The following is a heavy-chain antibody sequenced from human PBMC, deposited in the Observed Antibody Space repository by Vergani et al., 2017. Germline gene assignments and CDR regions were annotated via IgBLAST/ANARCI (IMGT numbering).Heavy chain of an antibody. CDR2: IDHTGRP. CDR3: ARVNTETNGHLYYYYYMDV. V-gene: IGHV4-34*01. Sequence: QVQLQQWGGGLLKPSETLSLTCVVNGGSFTSYHWTWIRQSPGEGLEWVGDIDHTGRPDYNPSLKSRLTMSVDKSRNQFSLTLNSVTATDTAIYFCARVNTETNGHLYYYYYMDVWDHGTAVTVS. D-gene: IGHD4-11*01. J-gene: IGHJ6*03. CDR1: GGSFTSYH.